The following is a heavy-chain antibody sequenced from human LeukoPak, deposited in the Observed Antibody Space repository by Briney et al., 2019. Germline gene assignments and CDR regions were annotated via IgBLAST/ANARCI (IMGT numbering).Heavy chain of an antibody. CDR3: AGGEDSSSWLDY. D-gene: IGHD6-13*01. Sequence: SETLSLTCAVYGGSFSTYYWSWIRQPPGKRLEWIGEINHSGSTNYNPSLKSRVTISVDTSKNQFSLKLSSVTAADTAVYYCAGGEDSSSWLDYWGQGTLVTVSS. J-gene: IGHJ4*02. V-gene: IGHV4-34*01. CDR1: GGSFSTYY. CDR2: INHSGST.